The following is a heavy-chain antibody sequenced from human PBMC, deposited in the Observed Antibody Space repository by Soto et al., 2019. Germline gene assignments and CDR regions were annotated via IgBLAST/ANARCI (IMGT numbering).Heavy chain of an antibody. V-gene: IGHV1-69*01. J-gene: IGHJ3*02. CDR2: IIPIFGTA. CDR3: ARVSEVPAAIGIAFDI. D-gene: IGHD2-2*02. Sequence: QVQLVQSGAEVKKPGSSVKVSCKASGDTFSSYAISWVRQAPGQGLEWMGGIIPIFGTANYAQKFQGRVTITADESTSTAYMELSSLRSEDTAVYYCARVSEVPAAIGIAFDIWGQGTMVTVSS. CDR1: GDTFSSYA.